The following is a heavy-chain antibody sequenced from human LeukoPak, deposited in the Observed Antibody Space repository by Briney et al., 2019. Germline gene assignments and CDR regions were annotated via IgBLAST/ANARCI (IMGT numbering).Heavy chain of an antibody. CDR3: ARDKGTVWNSQNDPFDM. J-gene: IGHJ3*02. CDR2: ISYDGTNV. D-gene: IGHD1-7*01. V-gene: IGHV3-30*10. CDR1: GFTFSSYL. Sequence: GGSLRLSCAASGFTFSSYLMHWVRQAPGKGLEWVAVISYDGTNVYHTDSVKGRFTISRDNSENTLFLQMNSLRGEDTAVYYCARDKGTVWNSQNDPFDMWGQGTMVTVSS.